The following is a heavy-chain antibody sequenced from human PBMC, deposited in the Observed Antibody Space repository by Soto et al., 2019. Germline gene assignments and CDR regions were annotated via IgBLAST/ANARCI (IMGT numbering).Heavy chain of an antibody. D-gene: IGHD3-3*01. CDR3: ARKQAGFFYGIDY. Sequence: SETLSLTCTVSGGSISTGGYYWSWIRQYPGKGLEWLGYIDGSGYTFYNPSLQSRLTLSMDTSKNQFSLKLSSATAADTAVYFCARKQAGFFYGIDYWGQGTLVTVS. CDR2: IDGSGYT. J-gene: IGHJ4*02. V-gene: IGHV4-31*03. CDR1: GGSISTGGYY.